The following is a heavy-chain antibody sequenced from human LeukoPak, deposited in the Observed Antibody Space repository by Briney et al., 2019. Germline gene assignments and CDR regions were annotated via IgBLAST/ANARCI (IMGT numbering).Heavy chain of an antibody. V-gene: IGHV3-21*01. CDR2: VSSSSSYI. Sequence: GGSLRLSCAASVFTFSSYAMNCVRQAPGKGLEWVSSVSSSSSYIYYADSVKGRFTISRDNAKNSLYLQMNSLRAEDTAVYYCARESVRGSSSNDYWGQGTLVTVSS. D-gene: IGHD6-13*01. CDR1: VFTFSSYA. CDR3: ARESVRGSSSNDY. J-gene: IGHJ4*02.